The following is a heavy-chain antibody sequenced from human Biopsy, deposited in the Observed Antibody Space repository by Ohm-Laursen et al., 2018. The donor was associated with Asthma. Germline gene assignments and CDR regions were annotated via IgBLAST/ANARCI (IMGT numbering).Heavy chain of an antibody. Sequence: GSLGLSCAASGFTVSRDHMFWVRQAPGKGLEWVSVIYSGGTSHTADSVRGRFTISRDFSKNTLHLQMHSLRVEDTAVYYCARGDSSGWSHYYFDYWGQGTLVTVSS. D-gene: IGHD6-19*01. CDR2: IYSGGTS. CDR3: ARGDSSGWSHYYFDY. V-gene: IGHV3-53*01. J-gene: IGHJ4*02. CDR1: GFTVSRDH.